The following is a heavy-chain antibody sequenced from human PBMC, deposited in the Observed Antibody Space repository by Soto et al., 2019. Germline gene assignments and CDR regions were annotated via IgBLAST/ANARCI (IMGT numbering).Heavy chain of an antibody. CDR2: ISYDGDNK. V-gene: IGHV3-30*18. D-gene: IGHD3-22*01. J-gene: IGHJ4*02. Sequence: QVQLLESGGGVVQPGRSLRLSCAASGFTFSSYGMHWVRQAPGKGLEWVAVISYDGDNKYYADSVKGRFTISRDNSKNTLYLQMNSLSAEDTAVYYCAKDYYELDYWGQGTLVTVSS. CDR1: GFTFSSYG. CDR3: AKDYYELDY.